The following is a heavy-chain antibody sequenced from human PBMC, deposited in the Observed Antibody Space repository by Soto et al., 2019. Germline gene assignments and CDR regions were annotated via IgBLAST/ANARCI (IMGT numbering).Heavy chain of an antibody. V-gene: IGHV1-58*01. CDR1: GFTYTSSA. CDR2: VVVGSGNT. D-gene: IGHD2-2*01. Sequence: QMQLVQSGPEVKKPGTSVKVSCKASGFTYTSSAVQWVRQARGQRLEWIGWVVVGSGNTNYAQKFQERVTITRDMSITTAYKELSSLGSEDTAVYYCAAQRGVVVPAARSGGQGTLVTVTS. J-gene: IGHJ4*02. CDR3: AAQRGVVVPAARS.